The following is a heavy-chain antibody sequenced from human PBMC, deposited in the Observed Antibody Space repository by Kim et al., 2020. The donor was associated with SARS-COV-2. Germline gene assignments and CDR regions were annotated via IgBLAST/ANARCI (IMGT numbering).Heavy chain of an antibody. CDR3: AKDRSAVLWFGKIPVVDAFDI. D-gene: IGHD3-10*01. V-gene: IGHV3-23*01. CDR1: GFTFSSYA. CDR2: ISGSGGST. J-gene: IGHJ3*02. Sequence: GGSLRLSCAASGFTFSSYAMSWVRQAPGKGLEWVSAISGSGGSTYYADSVKGRFTISRDNSKNTLYLQMNSLRAEDTAVYYCAKDRSAVLWFGKIPVVDAFDIWGQGTMVTVSS.